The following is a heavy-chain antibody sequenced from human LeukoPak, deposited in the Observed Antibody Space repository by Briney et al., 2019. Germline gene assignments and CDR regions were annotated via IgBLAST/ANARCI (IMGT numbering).Heavy chain of an antibody. CDR1: GGSISSYY. CDR3: AGGMQLVPSWRRYFDY. D-gene: IGHD6-13*01. Sequence: SETLSLTCTVSGGSISSYYWSWIRQPPGKGLEWIGYIYTSGSTNYNPSLKSRVTISVDTSKNQFSLKLSSVTAADTAVYYCAGGMQLVPSWRRYFDYWGQGTLVTVSS. J-gene: IGHJ4*02. V-gene: IGHV4-4*09. CDR2: IYTSGST.